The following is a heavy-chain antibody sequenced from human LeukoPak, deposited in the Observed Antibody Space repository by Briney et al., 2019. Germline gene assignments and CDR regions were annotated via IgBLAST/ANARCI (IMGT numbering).Heavy chain of an antibody. CDR2: TNEAGGDK. Sequence: GGSLRLSCAASGFTFSDFWMSWVRQAPGKGMECVASTNEAGGDKLYVDSVKGRFTISRDNSKNSLSLQMNSLTAEDTAIYYCAIATTGRGAFGSWGQGTLVSVSS. D-gene: IGHD1-1*01. J-gene: IGHJ4*02. V-gene: IGHV3-7*01. CDR3: AIATTGRGAFGS. CDR1: GFTFSDFW.